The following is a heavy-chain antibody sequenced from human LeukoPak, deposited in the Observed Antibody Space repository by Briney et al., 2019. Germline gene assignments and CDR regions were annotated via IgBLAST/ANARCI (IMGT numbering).Heavy chain of an antibody. CDR1: GGSISSSSYC. Sequence: SETLSLTCTVSGGSISSSSYCWGWIRQPPGKGLEWIGSIYYSGSTYYNPSLKSRVTISVDTSKNQFSLKLSSVTAADTAVHYCARLSRYCSSTSCFYYYYYMDVWGKGTTVTVSS. V-gene: IGHV4-39*01. CDR2: IYYSGST. J-gene: IGHJ6*03. CDR3: ARLSRYCSSTSCFYYYYYMDV. D-gene: IGHD2-2*01.